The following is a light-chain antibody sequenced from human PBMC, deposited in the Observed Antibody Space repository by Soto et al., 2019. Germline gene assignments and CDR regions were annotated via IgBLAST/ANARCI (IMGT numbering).Light chain of an antibody. CDR2: GAS. Sequence: EIVMTQSPATLSVSPGERATLSCRASQSVSSSYLAWYQQKPGQAPRLLIYGASSRATGIPDRFSGSGSGTDFTLTISRLEPEDFAVYYCQQYGSTFGQGTRLEN. J-gene: IGKJ5*01. V-gene: IGKV3-20*01. CDR1: QSVSSSY. CDR3: QQYGST.